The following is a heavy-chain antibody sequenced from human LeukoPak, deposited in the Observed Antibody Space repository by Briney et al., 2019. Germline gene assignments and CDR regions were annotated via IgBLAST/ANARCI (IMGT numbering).Heavy chain of an antibody. V-gene: IGHV1-2*02. D-gene: IGHD3-22*01. Sequence: EASVKVSCKASGYTFTGYYTHWVRQAPGQGLEWMGWINPNSGGTNYAQKFQGRVTMTRDTSISTAYMELSRLRSDDTAVYYCATVSYYYDSRDFDYWGQGTLVTVSS. CDR3: ATVSYYYDSRDFDY. J-gene: IGHJ4*02. CDR1: GYTFTGYY. CDR2: INPNSGGT.